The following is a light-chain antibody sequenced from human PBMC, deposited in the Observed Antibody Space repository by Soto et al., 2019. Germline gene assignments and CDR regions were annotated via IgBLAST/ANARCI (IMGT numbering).Light chain of an antibody. Sequence: TVLTQSPATLSLSPGERATLSCRASQSVSSYLAWYQQKPGQAPRLLIYDASNRATGIPARFSGSGSGTDFTLTISSLEPEDFAVYYCQQRSNWITFGQGTKVDIK. CDR3: QQRSNWIT. CDR2: DAS. J-gene: IGKJ1*01. CDR1: QSVSSY. V-gene: IGKV3-11*01.